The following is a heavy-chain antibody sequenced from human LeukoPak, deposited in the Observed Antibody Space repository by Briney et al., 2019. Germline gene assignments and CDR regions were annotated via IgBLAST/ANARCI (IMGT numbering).Heavy chain of an antibody. CDR1: GYRFTNYW. CDR2: IYPCGSNT. CDR3: ARGVAATKYYYYGMDV. J-gene: IGHJ6*02. Sequence: GESLQISCKGSGYRFTNYWIGWVRQMPGKGLEWMGIIYPCGSNTIYSPSFEGQVTISADKSISTAYLQWSSLKASDTAMYYCARGVAATKYYYYGMDVWGQGTTVTVSS. D-gene: IGHD2-15*01. V-gene: IGHV5-51*01.